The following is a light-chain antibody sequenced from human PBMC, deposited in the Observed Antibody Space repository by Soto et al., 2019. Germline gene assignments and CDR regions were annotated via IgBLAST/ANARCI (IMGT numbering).Light chain of an antibody. CDR2: GAS. CDR3: QQYNNWPGT. V-gene: IGKV3-15*01. J-gene: IGKJ1*01. Sequence: ENLLTRSPGTLSLSPGERATLSCRASQSVSSNLAWYQQKPGQAPRLLIYGASTRATGIPARFSGSGSGTEFTLTISSLQSEDFAVYYCQQYNNWPGTFGQGTKVEIK. CDR1: QSVSSN.